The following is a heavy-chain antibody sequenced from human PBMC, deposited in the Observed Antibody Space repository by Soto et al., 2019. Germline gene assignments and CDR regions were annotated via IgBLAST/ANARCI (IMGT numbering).Heavy chain of an antibody. CDR1: GFTFSDYY. D-gene: IGHD1-26*01. CDR3: ARVRRSYYLSSYYYYGMDV. J-gene: IGHJ6*02. CDR2: ISSSGSTI. Sequence: GGSLRLSCAASGFTFSDYYMSWIRQAPGKGLEWVSYISSSGSTIYYADSVKGRFTISRDNAKNSLYLQMNSLRAEDTAVYYCARVRRSYYLSSYYYYGMDVWGQGTTVTVSS. V-gene: IGHV3-11*01.